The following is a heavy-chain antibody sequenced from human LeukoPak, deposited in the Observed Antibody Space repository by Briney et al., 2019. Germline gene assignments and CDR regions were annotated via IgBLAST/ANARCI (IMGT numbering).Heavy chain of an antibody. J-gene: IGHJ3*02. CDR1: GGSISSYY. D-gene: IGHD3-22*01. CDR3: ARGSYDSSGYSSRPDAFDI. CDR2: IYYSGST. V-gene: IGHV4-59*01. Sequence: PSETLSLTCTVSGGSISSYYWSWIRQPPGKGLEWIGYIYYSGSTNYNPSLKSRVTISVDTSKNQFSLKLSSVTAADTAVYYCARGSYDSSGYSSRPDAFDIWGQGTMVTVSS.